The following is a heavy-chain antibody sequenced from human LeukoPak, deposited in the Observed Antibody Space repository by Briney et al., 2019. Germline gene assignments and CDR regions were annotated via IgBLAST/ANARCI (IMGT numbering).Heavy chain of an antibody. D-gene: IGHD5-12*01. CDR3: ARDGYSGNDGL. CDR1: VGSLSTYY. CDR2: IYNSGST. J-gene: IGHJ4*02. V-gene: IGHV4-59*01. Sequence: SETLSLTCTFSVGSLSTYYWSWIRQPPAKGLEWVGYIYNSGSTKYNPSLNSRVTKSVDTTKNQFSLKLSSVTAADTAVYYCARDGYSGNDGLWGQGTLVTVSS.